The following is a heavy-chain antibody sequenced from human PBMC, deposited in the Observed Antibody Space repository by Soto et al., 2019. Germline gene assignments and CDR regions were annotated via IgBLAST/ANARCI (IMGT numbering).Heavy chain of an antibody. CDR3: AKDSIKYSSGWYKMD. V-gene: IGHV3-23*01. D-gene: IGHD6-19*01. CDR1: GFTFSSYA. Sequence: GGSLRLSCAASGFTFSSYAMSWVRQAPGKGLEWVSAISGSGGSTYYADSVKGRFTISRDKSKNTLYLQMNSLRAEDTAVYYCAKDSIKYSSGWYKMDWGQGTLVTVSS. J-gene: IGHJ4*02. CDR2: ISGSGGST.